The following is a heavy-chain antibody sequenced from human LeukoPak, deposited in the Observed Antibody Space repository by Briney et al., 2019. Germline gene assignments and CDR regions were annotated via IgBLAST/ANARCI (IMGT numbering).Heavy chain of an antibody. D-gene: IGHD2-8*02. CDR2: IYHSGTT. CDR3: ARGGRTGGP. CDR1: GDSISSGGYY. J-gene: IGHJ5*02. Sequence: SQTLSLTCTVSGDSISSGGYYWSWIRQPPGKGLEWIGYIYHSGTTYYNPALKSRVTISVDKSKNQFSLKLSSVTAADTAVYYCARGGRTGGPWGQGTLVTVSS. V-gene: IGHV4-30-2*01.